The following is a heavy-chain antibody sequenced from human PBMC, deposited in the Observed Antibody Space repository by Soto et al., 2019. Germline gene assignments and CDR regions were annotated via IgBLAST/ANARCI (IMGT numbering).Heavy chain of an antibody. J-gene: IGHJ6*02. CDR3: ARAGYCSSTSCYIHYYGMDV. V-gene: IGHV3-30-3*01. D-gene: IGHD2-2*02. CDR2: ISYDGSNK. Sequence: GGSLRLSCAASGFTFSSYAMHWVRQAPGKGLEWVAVISYDGSNKYYADSVKGRFTISRDNSKNTPYLQMNSLRAEDTAVYYCARAGYCSSTSCYIHYYGMDVWGQGTTVTVSS. CDR1: GFTFSSYA.